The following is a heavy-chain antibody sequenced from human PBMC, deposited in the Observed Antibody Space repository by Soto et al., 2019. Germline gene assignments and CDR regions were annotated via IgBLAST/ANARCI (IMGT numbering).Heavy chain of an antibody. V-gene: IGHV3-49*04. CDR3: TRTEYCSSTSCYYYYYYGMDV. Sequence: PGGSLRLSCTASGFTFGDYAMSWVRQAPGKGLEWVGFIRSKAYGGTTEYAASVKGRFTISRDDSKSIAYLQMNSLKTEDTAVYYCTRTEYCSSTSCYYYYYYGMDVWGQGTTVTVSS. D-gene: IGHD2-2*01. CDR2: IRSKAYGGTT. CDR1: GFTFGDYA. J-gene: IGHJ6*02.